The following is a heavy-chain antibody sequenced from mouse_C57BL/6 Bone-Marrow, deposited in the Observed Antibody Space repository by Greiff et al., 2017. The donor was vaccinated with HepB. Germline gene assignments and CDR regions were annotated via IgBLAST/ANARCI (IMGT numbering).Heavy chain of an antibody. CDR3: TTGAFYYYGSSYDWYFDV. D-gene: IGHD1-1*01. V-gene: IGHV14-4*01. J-gene: IGHJ1*03. Sequence: EVQLQQSGAELVRPGASVKLSCTASGFNIKDDYMHWVKQRPEQGLEWIGWIDPENGDTEYASKFQGKATITADTSSNTAYLQLSSLTSEDTAVDYCTTGAFYYYGSSYDWYFDVGGKGTTGTVAS. CDR1: GFNIKDDY. CDR2: IDPENGDT.